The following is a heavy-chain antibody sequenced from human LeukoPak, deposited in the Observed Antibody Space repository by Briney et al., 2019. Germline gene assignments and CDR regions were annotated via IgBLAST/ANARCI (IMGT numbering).Heavy chain of an antibody. CDR2: ISSSGSTI. Sequence: GGSLRLSCAASGFTFSSYEMNWVRQAPGKGLEWVSYISSSGSTIYYADSVKGRFTISRDNAKNSMYLQMNSLRAEDTAVYYCARDLEYWSAFDIWGQGTMVTVSS. D-gene: IGHD2-8*02. V-gene: IGHV3-48*03. CDR3: ARDLEYWSAFDI. J-gene: IGHJ3*02. CDR1: GFTFSSYE.